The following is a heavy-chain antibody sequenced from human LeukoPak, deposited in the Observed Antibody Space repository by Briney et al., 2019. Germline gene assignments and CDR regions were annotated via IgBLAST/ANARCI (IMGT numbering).Heavy chain of an antibody. CDR3: VKVADV. J-gene: IGHJ6*04. CDR1: LCTFTVYA. Sequence: PGGSLRLSCAASLCTFTVYAMCCGRQAPGKGLEWVSVISSSGGSTYYADSVKGMFTISRDNSKNTRYLKTRSPKSERTVVNYCVKVADVWGKGTTVTVSS. CDR2: ISSSGGST. V-gene: IGHV3-23*01.